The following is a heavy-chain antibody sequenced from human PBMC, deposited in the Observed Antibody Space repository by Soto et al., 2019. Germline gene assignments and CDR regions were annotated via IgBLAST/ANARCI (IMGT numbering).Heavy chain of an antibody. V-gene: IGHV3-23*01. CDR3: ANDISFDTSAYNY. D-gene: IGHD3-22*01. Sequence: EVQLLESGGGLVQPGGSLRLSCTASGFTFSTYGMSWVRQAPGKGLEWVSSLSGDGTTTYYIDSVKGRFTISRDNSRNTLSQQMNSLRTEDTAVYYCANDISFDTSAYNYWGQGILVTVSS. J-gene: IGHJ4*02. CDR1: GFTFSTYG. CDR2: LSGDGTTT.